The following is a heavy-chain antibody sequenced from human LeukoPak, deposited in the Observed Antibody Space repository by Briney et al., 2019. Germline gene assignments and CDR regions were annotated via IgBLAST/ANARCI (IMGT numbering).Heavy chain of an antibody. D-gene: IGHD6-13*01. J-gene: IGHJ4*02. CDR3: AKDFFGGVGYSSSWDY. V-gene: IGHV3-23*01. CDR2: ISGSGGST. Sequence: GGSLKLSCAASGFTFSSYAMGWVRQAPGKGLEWVSAISGSGGSTYYADSVKGRFTISRDNSKNTLYLQMNSLRAEDTAVYYCAKDFFGGVGYSSSWDYWGQGTLVTVSS. CDR1: GFTFSSYA.